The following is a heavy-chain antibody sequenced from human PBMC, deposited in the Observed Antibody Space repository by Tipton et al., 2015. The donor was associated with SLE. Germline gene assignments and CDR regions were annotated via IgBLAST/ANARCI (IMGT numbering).Heavy chain of an antibody. V-gene: IGHV4-61*02. CDR1: GGSISSGSYY. CDR2: IYTSGST. Sequence: TLSLTCTVSGGSISSGSYYWSWIRQPAGKGLEWIGRIYTSGSTNYNPSLKSRVTISVDTSKNQFSLKLSSVTAADTAVYYCARALPYYCSSTSCFSGGYFDYWGQGTLVTVSS. J-gene: IGHJ4*02. CDR3: ARALPYYCSSTSCFSGGYFDY. D-gene: IGHD2-2*01.